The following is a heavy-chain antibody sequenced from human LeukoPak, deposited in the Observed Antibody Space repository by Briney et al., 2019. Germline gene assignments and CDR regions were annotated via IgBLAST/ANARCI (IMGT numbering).Heavy chain of an antibody. V-gene: IGHV4-59*01. Sequence: SETLSLTCTVSGGSISSYYWNWIRQPPGKGLEWIGYISYSGTTNYNPSLKSRVTISVDTSKKQFSLKLTSATAADTAVYYCARGDDYKSTLFDYWGREPWSPSPQ. CDR3: ARGDDYKSTLFDY. J-gene: IGHJ4*02. D-gene: IGHD5-12*01. CDR2: ISYSGTT. CDR1: GGSISSYY.